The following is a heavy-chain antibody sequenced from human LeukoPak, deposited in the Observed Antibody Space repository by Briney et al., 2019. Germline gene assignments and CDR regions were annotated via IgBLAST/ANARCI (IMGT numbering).Heavy chain of an antibody. Sequence: SETLSLTCTVSGGSISSYYWSWIRQPAGKGLEWIGRIYTSGSTNYNPSLKSRVTMSVDTSKNQFSLKLTSVSAADTAVYYCARGMTTVVSPDYWGQGTLVTVSS. CDR1: GGSISSYY. CDR2: IYTSGST. CDR3: ARGMTTVVSPDY. J-gene: IGHJ4*02. D-gene: IGHD4-23*01. V-gene: IGHV4-4*07.